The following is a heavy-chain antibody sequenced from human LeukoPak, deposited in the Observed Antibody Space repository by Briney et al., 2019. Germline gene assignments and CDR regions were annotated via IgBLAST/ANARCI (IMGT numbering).Heavy chain of an antibody. Sequence: SGGSLRLSCAASGFTFSNYSMNWVRQAPGKGLEWVSSISSSSSYIYYADSVKGRFTISRDNAKNSLYLQMNSLRAEDTAVYYCATESPGFLEWLSGGYFDYWGQGTLVTVSS. CDR3: ATESPGFLEWLSGGYFDY. D-gene: IGHD3-3*01. V-gene: IGHV3-21*01. CDR1: GFTFSNYS. J-gene: IGHJ4*02. CDR2: ISSSSSYI.